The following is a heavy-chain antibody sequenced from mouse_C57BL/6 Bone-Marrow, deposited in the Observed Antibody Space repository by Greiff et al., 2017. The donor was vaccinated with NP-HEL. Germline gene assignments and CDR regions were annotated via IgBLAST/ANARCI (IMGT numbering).Heavy chain of an antibody. CDR2: IHPNSGST. J-gene: IGHJ1*03. V-gene: IGHV1-64*01. D-gene: IGHD1-1*01. CDR3: AKCFYGSSRSYWYFDV. Sequence: QVQLQQPGAELVKPGASVKLSCKASGYTFTSYWMHWVKQRPGQGLEWIGMIHPNSGSTNYNEKFKSKATLTVDKSSSTAYMQLSSLTSEESAVYYCAKCFYGSSRSYWYFDVGGTGTTVTVSS. CDR1: GYTFTSYW.